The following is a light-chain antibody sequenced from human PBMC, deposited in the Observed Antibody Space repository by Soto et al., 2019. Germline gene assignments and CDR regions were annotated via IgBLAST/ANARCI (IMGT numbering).Light chain of an antibody. CDR2: VAS. CDR3: QQLGSYPLT. Sequence: DIQLTQSPSFLSASVGDRVTLTCRASQDISTYLAWYQQKPGKAPNLLIYVASTLQNGVPSRFSGTGSGTEFTLTITSLQPEDFAAYYCQQLGSYPLTFGEGTEVEI. CDR1: QDISTY. J-gene: IGKJ4*02. V-gene: IGKV1-9*01.